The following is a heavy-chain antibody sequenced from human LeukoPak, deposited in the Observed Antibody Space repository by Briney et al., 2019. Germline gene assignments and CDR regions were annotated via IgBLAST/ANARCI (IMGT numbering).Heavy chain of an antibody. CDR1: GYTFTSYG. V-gene: IGHV1-18*04. Sequence: GASVKVSCKGSGYTFTSYGISGVRQAPGQGLEWMGWSSAYKGDTNYAQKLQGRVTMPTDTSTSTAYMALRSLRSDDTAVYYCAREWFDPWGQGTLVTVSS. CDR2: SSAYKGDT. J-gene: IGHJ5*02. CDR3: AREWFDP.